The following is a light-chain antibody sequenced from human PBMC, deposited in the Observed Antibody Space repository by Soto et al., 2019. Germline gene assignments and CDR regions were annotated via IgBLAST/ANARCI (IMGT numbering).Light chain of an antibody. V-gene: IGKV1-5*03. J-gene: IGKJ1*01. CDR3: QQYSTSWT. CDR2: KAS. CDR1: QSISTW. Sequence: DIQMTQSPSTLSASVGDRVTITCRASQSISTWLAWYQQKPGKAPELLIQKASTLESGVPSRFSGSGSGTEFTLTISSLQPDDFATYYCQQYSTSWTFGQETKVEIK.